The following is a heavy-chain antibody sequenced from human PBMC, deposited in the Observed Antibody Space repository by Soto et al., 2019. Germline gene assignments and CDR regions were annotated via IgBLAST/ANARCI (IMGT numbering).Heavy chain of an antibody. V-gene: IGHV3-30*18. CDR2: ISYDGSNK. CDR1: GFTFSSYG. J-gene: IGHJ6*02. D-gene: IGHD6-6*01. CDR3: AKVPEQLGYCGMDV. Sequence: GGSLRLSCAASGFTFSSYGMHWVRQAPGKGLEWVAVISYDGSNKYYADSVKGRFTISRDNSKNTLYLQMNSLRAEDTVVYYCAKVPEQLGYCGMDVWGQGTTVTVSS.